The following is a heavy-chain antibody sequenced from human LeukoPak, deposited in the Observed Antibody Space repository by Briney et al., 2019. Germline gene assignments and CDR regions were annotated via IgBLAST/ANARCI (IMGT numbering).Heavy chain of an antibody. CDR1: GGTFSSYA. CDR2: IIPILGIA. Sequence: SVKVSCKASGGTFSSYAISWVRQAPGQGLEWMGRIIPILGIANYAQKFQGRVTVTADKSTSTAYMELSSLRSEDTAVYYCARSSSGVVTAIPNWFDPWGQGTLVTVSS. CDR3: ARSSSGVVTAIPNWFDP. J-gene: IGHJ5*02. D-gene: IGHD2-21*02. V-gene: IGHV1-69*04.